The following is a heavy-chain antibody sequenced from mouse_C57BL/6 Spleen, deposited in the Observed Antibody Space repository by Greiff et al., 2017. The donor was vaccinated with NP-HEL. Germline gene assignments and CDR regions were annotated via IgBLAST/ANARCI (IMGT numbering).Heavy chain of an antibody. D-gene: IGHD2-4*01. CDR3: ARGIYYDYDSAYYYAMDY. CDR1: GYTFTSYW. J-gene: IGHJ4*01. CDR2: INPSNGGT. V-gene: IGHV1-53*01. Sequence: QVQLQQPGTELVKPGASVKLSCKASGYTFTSYWMHWVKQRPGQGLEWIGNINPSNGGTNYNEKFKSKATLTVDKSSSTAYMQLSSLTSEDSAVYYCARGIYYDYDSAYYYAMDYWGQGTSVTVSS.